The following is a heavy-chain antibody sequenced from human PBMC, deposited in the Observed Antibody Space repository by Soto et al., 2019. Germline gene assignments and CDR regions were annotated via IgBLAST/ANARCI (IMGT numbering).Heavy chain of an antibody. Sequence: QVQLVESGGGLVKPGGSLRLSCEASGITFSDHYMTWIRQARGKGLEWISYISGTAGTIYYADSVKGRFTISRDNAKNSLFLQLTSLTAEDTAVYYCARAPYYGSGTYYYYALDVWGQGTTVTVSS. D-gene: IGHD3-10*01. CDR2: ISGTAGTI. CDR3: ARAPYYGSGTYYYYALDV. J-gene: IGHJ6*02. CDR1: GITFSDHY. V-gene: IGHV3-11*01.